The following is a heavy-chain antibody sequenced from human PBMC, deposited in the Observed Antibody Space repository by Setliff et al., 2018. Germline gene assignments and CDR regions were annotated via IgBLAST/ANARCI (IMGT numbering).Heavy chain of an antibody. Sequence: GESLKISCAASRFTFSNYAMSWVRQAPGKGLEWVSSISSSSSYIYYADSVKGRFTISRDNAKNSLYLQMNSLRAEDTAVYYCARDRTVAAGTPGYWGQGTLVTVSS. CDR2: ISSSSSYI. CDR3: ARDRTVAAGTPGY. J-gene: IGHJ4*02. D-gene: IGHD6-13*01. V-gene: IGHV3-21*01. CDR1: RFTFSNYA.